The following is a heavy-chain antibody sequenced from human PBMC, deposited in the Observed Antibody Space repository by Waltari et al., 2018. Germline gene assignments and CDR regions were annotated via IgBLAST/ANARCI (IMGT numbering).Heavy chain of an antibody. V-gene: IGHV4-4*07. J-gene: IGHJ5*02. Sequence: QVQLQESGPGLVKTSETLSLTCTVSGGSISTYYWTWIRQPAGKGLAWIGRINTGGNTNHNPSLRGRVTMSVDTAKNQFSLTLSSVTAADTAVYYCAREVGGSRWFDPWGQGTLVTVSS. D-gene: IGHD3-16*01. CDR2: INTGGNT. CDR3: AREVGGSRWFDP. CDR1: GGSISTYY.